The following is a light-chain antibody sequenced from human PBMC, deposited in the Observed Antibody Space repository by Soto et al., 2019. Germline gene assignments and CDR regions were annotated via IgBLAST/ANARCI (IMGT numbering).Light chain of an antibody. V-gene: IGLV4-69*01. CDR3: QTWDTGARVV. J-gene: IGLJ2*01. Sequence: QPVLTQSPSASASLGASVKLTCTLSSGHSSYAIAWHQQQPEKGPRYLMKLSSDGSHSKGDGIPDRFSGSSSGAERYLTISSLQXXDEADYYCQTWDTGARVVFGGGTKLTVL. CDR1: SGHSSYA. CDR2: LSSDGSH.